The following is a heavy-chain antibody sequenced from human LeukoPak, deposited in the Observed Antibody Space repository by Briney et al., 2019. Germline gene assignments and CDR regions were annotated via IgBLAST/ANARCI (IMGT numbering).Heavy chain of an antibody. CDR1: GYTFTSYA. V-gene: IGHV1-3*01. D-gene: IGHD3-22*01. CDR3: AREGYYDSSGYYLFYYYYGMDV. CDR2: INAGNGNT. Sequence: ASVKVSCKASGYTFTSYAMHWVRQAPGQRLEWMGWINAGNGNTKYSQKFQGRVTITRDTSASTAHMELSSLRSEDTAVYYCAREGYYDSSGYYLFYYYYGMDVWGQGTTVTVSS. J-gene: IGHJ6*02.